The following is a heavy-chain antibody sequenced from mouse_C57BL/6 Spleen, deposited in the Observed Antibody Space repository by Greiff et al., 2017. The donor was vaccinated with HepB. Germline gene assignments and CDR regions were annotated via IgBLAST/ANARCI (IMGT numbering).Heavy chain of an antibody. V-gene: IGHV1-55*01. CDR1: GYTFTSYW. J-gene: IGHJ4*01. D-gene: IGHD1-1*01. CDR2: IYPGSGST. Sequence: VQLQQSGAELVKPGASVKMSCKASGYTFTSYWITWVKQRPGQGLEWIGDIYPGSGSTNYNEKFKSKATLTVDTSSSTAYMQLSSLTSEDSAVYYCARSIDYYGSRGDYYAMDYWGQGTSVTVSS. CDR3: ARSIDYYGSRGDYYAMDY.